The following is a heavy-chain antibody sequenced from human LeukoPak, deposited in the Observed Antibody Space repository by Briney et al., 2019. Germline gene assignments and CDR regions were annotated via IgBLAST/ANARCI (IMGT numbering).Heavy chain of an antibody. J-gene: IGHJ4*02. CDR1: GFTFSSYS. CDR2: ISSSSSYI. Sequence: PGGSLRLSCAASGFTFSSYSMNWVRQAPGKGLEWVSSISSSSSYIYYADSVKGRFTISRDNAKNSLYLQMNSLRAEDTAVYYCARFGYSGWNLENWGQGTLVTVSS. D-gene: IGHD5-12*01. V-gene: IGHV3-21*01. CDR3: ARFGYSGWNLEN.